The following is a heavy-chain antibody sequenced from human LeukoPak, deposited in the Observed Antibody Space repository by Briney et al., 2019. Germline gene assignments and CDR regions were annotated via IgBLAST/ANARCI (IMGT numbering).Heavy chain of an antibody. Sequence: SETLSLTCAVYGGSFSGYYWSWIRQPPGKGLEWIGEINHSGSTNYNPSLKSRVTISVDTSKNQFSLKLSSVTAADTAVYYCASEGSDGHWYFDLWGRGTLVTVSS. CDR2: INHSGST. CDR1: GGSFSGYY. V-gene: IGHV4-34*01. CDR3: ASEGSDGHWYFDL. J-gene: IGHJ2*01.